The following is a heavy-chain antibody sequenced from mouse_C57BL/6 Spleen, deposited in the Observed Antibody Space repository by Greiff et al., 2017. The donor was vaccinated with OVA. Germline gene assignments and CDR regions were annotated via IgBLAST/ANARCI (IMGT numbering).Heavy chain of an antibody. CDR1: GYTFTSYG. Sequence: QVQLQQSGAELARPGASVKLSCKASGYTFTSYGIRWVKQRTGKGLEWIGEIYPRSGNTYYNEKFKGKATLTADKSSSTAYMELLSLTSDDSAVYFCARNYGSSYDYWGQGTTLTVSS. V-gene: IGHV1-81*01. J-gene: IGHJ2*01. D-gene: IGHD1-1*01. CDR2: IYPRSGNT. CDR3: ARNYGSSYDY.